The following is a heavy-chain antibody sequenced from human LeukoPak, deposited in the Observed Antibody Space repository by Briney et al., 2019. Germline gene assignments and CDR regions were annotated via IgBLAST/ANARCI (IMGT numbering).Heavy chain of an antibody. CDR3: ARDVGYCSGGSCYRWFAS. J-gene: IGHJ5*01. V-gene: IGHV3-48*01. Sequence: GGSLTLSCAASGFTFSTFSMSWVRQPPGKGVAWVSYISTGSAVIYYADSVRGRFTISRDDARNSVSLQMNSLRADDTSVYYCARDVGYCSGGSCYRWFASWGQGTLVTVSS. CDR2: ISTGSAVI. CDR1: GFTFSTFS. D-gene: IGHD2-15*01.